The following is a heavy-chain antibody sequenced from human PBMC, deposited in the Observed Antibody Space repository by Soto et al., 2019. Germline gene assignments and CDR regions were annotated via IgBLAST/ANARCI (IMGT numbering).Heavy chain of an antibody. V-gene: IGHV1-2*04. CDR2: MNPNSGGT. CDR1: GYTFTDHY. D-gene: IGHD3-16*01. J-gene: IGHJ3*02. Sequence: GXAVRVSCKASGYTFTDHYRHMVRQAPGQGLECMGWMNPNSGGTNYAQKFQGWVTMTRDTSISTAYMELSRLRSDDTAVYYCARESLGLGGAFDIWGHGTMVTVSS. CDR3: ARESLGLGGAFDI.